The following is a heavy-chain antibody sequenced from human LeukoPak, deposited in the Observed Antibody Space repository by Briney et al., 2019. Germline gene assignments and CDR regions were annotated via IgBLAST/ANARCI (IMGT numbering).Heavy chain of an antibody. D-gene: IGHD6-19*01. CDR3: AKVAVAGEYYFDY. V-gene: IGHV3-30*18. CDR2: ISYDGSNK. J-gene: IGHJ4*02. Sequence: PGGSLRLSCAASGFTFSSYGVHWVRQAPGKGLEWVAVISYDGSNKYYADSVKGRFTISRDNSKNTLYLQMNSLRAEDTAVYYCAKVAVAGEYYFDYWGQGTLVTVSS. CDR1: GFTFSSYG.